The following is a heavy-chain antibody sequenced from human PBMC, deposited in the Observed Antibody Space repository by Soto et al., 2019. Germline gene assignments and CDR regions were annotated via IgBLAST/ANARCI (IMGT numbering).Heavy chain of an antibody. Sequence: SETLSLTCAVYGGSFSGYYWSWIRQPPGKGLEWIGEINHSGSTYYNPSLKSRVTISVDTSKNQFSLKLNSVTAADTAVYYCARVSSSWGLVNYFDYWGQGTLVTVSS. CDR2: INHSGST. V-gene: IGHV4-34*01. D-gene: IGHD6-13*01. CDR3: ARVSSSWGLVNYFDY. J-gene: IGHJ4*02. CDR1: GGSFSGYY.